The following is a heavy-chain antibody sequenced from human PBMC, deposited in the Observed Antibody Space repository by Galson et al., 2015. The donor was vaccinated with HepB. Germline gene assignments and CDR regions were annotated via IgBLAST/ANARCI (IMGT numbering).Heavy chain of an antibody. Sequence: LRLSCAASGFTFSSYAMHWVRQAPGKGLEWVAVISYDGSNKYYADSVKGRFTISRDNSKNTLYLQMNSLRAEDTAVYYCARRPSRSTSRYRAADYYYGMDVWGQGTTVTVSS. CDR2: ISYDGSNK. J-gene: IGHJ6*02. V-gene: IGHV3-30-3*01. D-gene: IGHD2-2*01. CDR1: GFTFSSYA. CDR3: ARRPSRSTSRYRAADYYYGMDV.